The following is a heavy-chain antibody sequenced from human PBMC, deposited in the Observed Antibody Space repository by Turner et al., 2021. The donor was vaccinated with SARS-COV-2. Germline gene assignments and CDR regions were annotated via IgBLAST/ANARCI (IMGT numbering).Heavy chain of an antibody. V-gene: IGHV4-39*01. CDR1: GRSISSSSYY. Sequence: QLQLQESGPGLVKPSETLSLTCTVSGRSISSSSYYWGWIRQPPGKGLEWIGSNYYSGSTYYNPSLKSRVTISVDTSKNQFSLKLSSVTAADTAVYYCAPSPITMVRGVITFGWFDPWGQGTLVTVSS. D-gene: IGHD3-10*01. CDR2: NYYSGST. CDR3: APSPITMVRGVITFGWFDP. J-gene: IGHJ5*02.